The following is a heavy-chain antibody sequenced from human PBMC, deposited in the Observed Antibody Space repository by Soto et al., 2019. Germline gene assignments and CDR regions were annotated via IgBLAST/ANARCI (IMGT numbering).Heavy chain of an antibody. D-gene: IGHD2-2*01. J-gene: IGHJ4*02. CDR3: ARYCSSTSCYVKGFDY. Sequence: QVQLQESGPGLVKPSGTLSLTCAVSGGSISSSNWWSWVRQPPGKGLEWIGEIYHSGSTNYNPSLQSRVTISVDKSKNQFSLKLSSVTAADTAVYYCARYCSSTSCYVKGFDYWGQGTLVTVSS. CDR1: GGSISSSNW. CDR2: IYHSGST. V-gene: IGHV4-4*02.